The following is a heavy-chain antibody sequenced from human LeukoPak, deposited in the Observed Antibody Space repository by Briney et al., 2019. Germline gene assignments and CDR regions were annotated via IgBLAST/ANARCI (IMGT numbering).Heavy chain of an antibody. V-gene: IGHV1-2*02. Sequence: ASVKVFCKASGYTFTGHYMHWVRQAPGQGLEWMGWINPNSGGTNYAQKVQGRVTMTRDTSISTAYMELSRLRSDDTAVYYCARGGLAEYSSSWKLWGQGTLVTVSS. J-gene: IGHJ4*02. CDR1: GYTFTGHY. CDR3: ARGGLAEYSSSWKL. CDR2: INPNSGGT. D-gene: IGHD6-13*01.